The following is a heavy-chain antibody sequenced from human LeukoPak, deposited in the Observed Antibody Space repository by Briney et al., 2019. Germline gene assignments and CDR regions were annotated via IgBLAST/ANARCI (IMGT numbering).Heavy chain of an antibody. V-gene: IGHV3-48*03. J-gene: IGHJ4*02. Sequence: GGSLRFSFAASGFTLSSFKLNWVRQPPGKGLEWVSYISSSGSTIYSAVPVKGRFTISRDNAKNSLYLQMNSLRAEDTAVYYCARDDRYGDFHYFDYWGQGTLVTVSS. CDR3: ARDDRYGDFHYFDY. CDR2: ISSSGSTI. CDR1: GFTLSSFK. D-gene: IGHD4-17*01.